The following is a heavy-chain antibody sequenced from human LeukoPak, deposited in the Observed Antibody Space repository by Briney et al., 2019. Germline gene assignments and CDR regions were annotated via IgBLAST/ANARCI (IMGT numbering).Heavy chain of an antibody. Sequence: ASVKVSCKASGYTFTSYYIHWVRQAPGQGLEWMGVINPSGGGTSCAQKFRGRVTMTRDTSTSTVYMDLRSLRSEDTAVYFCARDMLAVPSNWFDPWGQGTLVTVSS. CDR3: ARDMLAVPSNWFDP. D-gene: IGHD2-8*01. J-gene: IGHJ5*02. V-gene: IGHV1-46*01. CDR2: INPSGGGT. CDR1: GYTFTSYY.